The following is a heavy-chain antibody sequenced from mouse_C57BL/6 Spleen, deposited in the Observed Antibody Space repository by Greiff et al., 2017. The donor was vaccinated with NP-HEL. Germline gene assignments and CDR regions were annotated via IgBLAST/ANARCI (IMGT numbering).Heavy chain of an antibody. Sequence: VQLQQSGPGLVQPSQSLSITCTVSGFSLTSYGVHWVRQSPGKGLEWLGVIWSGGSTDYNAAFISRLSISKDNSKSQVFFKMNSLQADDTARYYCASSHGNGNLYAMDYWGQGTSVTVSS. J-gene: IGHJ4*01. D-gene: IGHD2-1*01. V-gene: IGHV2-2*01. CDR3: ASSHGNGNLYAMDY. CDR2: IWSGGST. CDR1: GFSLTSYG.